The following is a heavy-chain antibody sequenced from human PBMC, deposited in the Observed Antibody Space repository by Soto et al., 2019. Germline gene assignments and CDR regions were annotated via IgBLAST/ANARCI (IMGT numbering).Heavy chain of an antibody. CDR3: ARGEAAAGHVDY. D-gene: IGHD6-13*01. V-gene: IGHV4-30-4*01. CDR2: IYYSGST. CDR1: GGSISSGDYY. J-gene: IGHJ4*02. Sequence: SETLSLTCTVSGGSISSGDYYWSWIRQPPGKGLEWIGYIYYSGSTYYNPSLKSRVTRSVDTSKNQFSLKLSSVTAADTAVYYCARGEAAAGHVDYWGQGTLVTVSS.